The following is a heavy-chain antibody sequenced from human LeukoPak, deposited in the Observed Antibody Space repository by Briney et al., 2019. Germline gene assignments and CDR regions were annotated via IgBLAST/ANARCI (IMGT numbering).Heavy chain of an antibody. V-gene: IGHV3-7*01. J-gene: IGHJ4*02. D-gene: IGHD6-19*01. CDR1: GFTFSSYW. Sequence: GGSLRLSCAASGFTFSSYWMSWARQAPGKGLEWVANIQQDGSEKYYVDSVKGRFTISRDNAKNSLYLQMNSLRAEDTAVYYCARGRRSDSSGPPYFDYWGQGTLVTVSS. CDR2: IQQDGSEK. CDR3: ARGRRSDSSGPPYFDY.